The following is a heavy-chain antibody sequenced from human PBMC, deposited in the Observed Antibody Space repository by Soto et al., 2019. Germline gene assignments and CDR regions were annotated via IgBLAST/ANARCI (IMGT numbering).Heavy chain of an antibody. Sequence: GASVKVSCKASGGTFSSYAISWVRQAPGQGLEWMGGIIPIFGTANYAQKFQGRVTITADESTSTAYMELSSLRSEDTAVYYCATKSDIVVVPAAEVYGMDVWGQGTTVTVSS. CDR3: ATKSDIVVVPAAEVYGMDV. CDR1: GGTFSSYA. J-gene: IGHJ6*02. D-gene: IGHD2-2*01. CDR2: IIPIFGTA. V-gene: IGHV1-69*13.